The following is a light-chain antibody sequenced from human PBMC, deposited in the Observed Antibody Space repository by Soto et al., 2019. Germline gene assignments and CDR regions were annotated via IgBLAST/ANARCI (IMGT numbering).Light chain of an antibody. CDR1: QSVSSSY. J-gene: IGKJ1*01. CDR2: GAS. Sequence: EIVLTQSPGTLSLSPGERATLSCRASQSVSSSYLAWYQQKPGQAPRLLIYGASRRATGIPDRFSGSGSGTDFTLTITRVEPEDFAVYYCQQYRSSRWTVGQGTKVEIK. V-gene: IGKV3-20*01. CDR3: QQYRSSRWT.